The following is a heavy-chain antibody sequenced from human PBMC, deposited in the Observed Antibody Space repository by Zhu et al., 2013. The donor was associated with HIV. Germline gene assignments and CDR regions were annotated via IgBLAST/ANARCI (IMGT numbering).Heavy chain of an antibody. CDR3: ARDAELRSDLNPVPRLDV. V-gene: IGHV1-69*06. Sequence: QVQLVQSGAEVKKPGSSVKVSCKASGGTFSSYAISWVRQAPGQGLEWMGGIIPIFGTANYAQKFQGRVTITADKSTSTAYMELSSLRSEDTAVYYCARDAELRSDLNPVPRLDVWGQGTTVTVSS. J-gene: IGHJ6*02. CDR2: IIPIFGTA. D-gene: IGHD3-3*01. CDR1: GGTFSSYA.